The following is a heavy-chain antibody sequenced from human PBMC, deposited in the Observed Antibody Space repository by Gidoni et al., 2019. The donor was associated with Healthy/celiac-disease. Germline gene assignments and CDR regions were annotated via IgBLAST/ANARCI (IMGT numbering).Heavy chain of an antibody. J-gene: IGHJ6*02. V-gene: IGHV3-74*01. D-gene: IGHD2-2*01. CDR2: INSDGSST. CDR3: ARDQDCSSTSCYGMDV. Sequence: EVQLVESGGGLVEPGGSLRLSCAASGFTFSSYWKPWVRQAPGKGLVWVSRINSDGSSTSYADSVKGRFTISRDNAKNTLYLQMNSLRAEDTAVYYCARDQDCSSTSCYGMDVWGQGTTVTVSS. CDR1: GFTFSSYW.